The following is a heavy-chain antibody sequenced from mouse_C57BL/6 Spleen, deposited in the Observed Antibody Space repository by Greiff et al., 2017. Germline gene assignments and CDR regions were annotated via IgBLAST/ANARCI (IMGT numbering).Heavy chain of an antibody. J-gene: IGHJ4*01. CDR1: GYAFTNYL. CDR2: INPGSGGT. Sequence: VQLQESGAELVRPGTSVKVSCKASGYAFTNYLIEWVNQRPGQGLEWIGVINPGSGGTNYNEKFKGKATLTADKSSSTAYMQLSSLTSEDSAVYFCARQALLYFAMDYWGQGTSVTVSS. D-gene: IGHD2-1*01. CDR3: ARQALLYFAMDY. V-gene: IGHV1-54*01.